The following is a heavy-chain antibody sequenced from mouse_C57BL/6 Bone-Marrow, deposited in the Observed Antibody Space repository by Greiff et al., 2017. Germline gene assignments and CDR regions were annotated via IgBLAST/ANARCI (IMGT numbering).Heavy chain of an antibody. V-gene: IGHV1-69*01. D-gene: IGHD2-4*01. Sequence: QVQLQQSGAELVMPGASVKLSCKASGYTFTSYWMHWVKQRPGQGLEWIGEIDPSDSYTNYNQKFKGKSTLTVDKSSSTAYMQLSSLTSEDSAVYYCARLSDYDFEVWFAYWGQGTLVTVSA. J-gene: IGHJ3*01. CDR3: ARLSDYDFEVWFAY. CDR2: IDPSDSYT. CDR1: GYTFTSYW.